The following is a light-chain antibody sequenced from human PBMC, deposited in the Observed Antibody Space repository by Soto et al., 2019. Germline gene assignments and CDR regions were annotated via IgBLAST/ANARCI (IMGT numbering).Light chain of an antibody. CDR2: DAS. J-gene: IGKJ4*01. CDR1: QDIGTF. Sequence: DIQMTQSPASLSAYVGDRVTIACQASQDIGTFLNWYQQKPGRAPKVLIYDASNLAAGVPSRFSGGGSGTDFTLTISRLQTEDIATYYCQQFHNPALTFGGGTKVEIK. V-gene: IGKV1-33*01. CDR3: QQFHNPALT.